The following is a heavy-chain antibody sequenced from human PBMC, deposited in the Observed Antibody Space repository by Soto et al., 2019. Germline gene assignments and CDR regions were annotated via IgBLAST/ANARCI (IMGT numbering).Heavy chain of an antibody. CDR1: GYTLTSYG. CDR2: ISAYNGNT. Sequence: ASVKVACKASGYTLTSYGISWVRQAPGQGLEWMGWISAYNGNTNYAQKLQGRVTMTTDTSTSTAYMELRSLRSDDTAVYYCARDVGPITMVRGVTVYDAFDIWGQGTMVTVSS. CDR3: ARDVGPITMVRGVTVYDAFDI. J-gene: IGHJ3*02. D-gene: IGHD3-10*01. V-gene: IGHV1-18*01.